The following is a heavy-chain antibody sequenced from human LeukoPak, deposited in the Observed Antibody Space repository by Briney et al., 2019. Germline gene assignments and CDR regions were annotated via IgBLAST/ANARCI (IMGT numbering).Heavy chain of an antibody. CDR2: ISSSSSYI. CDR3: ARDFRRHDSSGYYV. Sequence: PGGSLRLSCAASGFTFSSYSMNWVHQAPGKGLEWVSSISSSSSYIYYADSVKGRFTISRDNAKNSLYLQMNSLRAEDTAVYYCARDFRRHDSSGYYVWGQGTLVTVSS. V-gene: IGHV3-21*01. D-gene: IGHD3-22*01. CDR1: GFTFSSYS. J-gene: IGHJ4*02.